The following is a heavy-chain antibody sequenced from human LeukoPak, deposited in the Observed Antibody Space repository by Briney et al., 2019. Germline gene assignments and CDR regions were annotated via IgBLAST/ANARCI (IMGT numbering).Heavy chain of an antibody. Sequence: GGSLRLSCAASGFTFSSYGMHWVRQAPGKGLEWVSVIYSGGSTYYADSVKGRFTISRDNSKNTLYLQMNSLRAEDTAVYYCASSPATTVLYGMDVWGQGTTVTVSS. D-gene: IGHD1-26*01. CDR2: IYSGGST. J-gene: IGHJ6*02. CDR1: GFTFSSYG. V-gene: IGHV3-53*01. CDR3: ASSPATTVLYGMDV.